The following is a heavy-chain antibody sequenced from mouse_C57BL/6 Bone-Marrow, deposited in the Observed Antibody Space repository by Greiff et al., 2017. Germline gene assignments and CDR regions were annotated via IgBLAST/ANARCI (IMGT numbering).Heavy chain of an antibody. V-gene: IGHV1-26*01. J-gene: IGHJ2*01. Sequence: EVKLVESGPELVKPGASVKISCKASGYTFTDYYMNWVKQSHGKSLEWIGDINPNNGGTSYNQKFKGKATLTVDKSSSTAYMELRSLTSEDSAVYYCARGAYSWGQGTTLTVSS. CDR1: GYTFTDYY. CDR2: INPNNGGT. CDR3: ARGAYS.